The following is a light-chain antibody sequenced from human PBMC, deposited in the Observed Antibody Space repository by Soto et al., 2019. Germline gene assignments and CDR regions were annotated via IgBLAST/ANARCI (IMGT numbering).Light chain of an antibody. CDR1: SSDVGSYNL. Sequence: QSALTQPASVSGSPGQSITISCTGTSSDVGSYNLVSWYQQHPGKVPKLMIYAVTKRPSGVSNRFSGSKSGNTASLTISGLQAEDEADYYCCAYAGSSTFVIFGGGTQLTVL. CDR2: AVT. V-gene: IGLV2-23*02. J-gene: IGLJ2*01. CDR3: CAYAGSSTFVI.